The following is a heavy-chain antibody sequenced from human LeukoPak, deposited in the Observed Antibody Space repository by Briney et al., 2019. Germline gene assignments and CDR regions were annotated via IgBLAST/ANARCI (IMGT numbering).Heavy chain of an antibody. J-gene: IGHJ4*02. D-gene: IGHD2-21*02. CDR3: ARDGLRRPPTPYCGGDCPLDY. CDR1: GFTFDDYA. V-gene: IGHV3-20*04. Sequence: GGSLRLSCAASGFTFDDYAMSWVRQTPGKGLEWVSGTRTGYADSVKGRFTISRDNAKNSLYLQMNSLRVEDTAMYYCARDGLRRPPTPYCGGDCPLDYWGQGTLVSVSS. CDR2: TRT.